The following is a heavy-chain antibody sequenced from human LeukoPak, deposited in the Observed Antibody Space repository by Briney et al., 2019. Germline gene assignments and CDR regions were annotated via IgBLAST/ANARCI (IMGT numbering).Heavy chain of an antibody. D-gene: IGHD4-17*01. J-gene: IGHJ5*02. CDR1: GFPVSSIH. CDR3: IVFGDSNH. V-gene: IGHV3-53*01. CDR2: IHTSGDT. Sequence: GGSLRLSCAASGFPVSSIHMSWVRQAPGKGLEWVSAIHTSGDTCYADSVKGRFTISRDTSKNTLYLQINSLRVEDTAVYYCIVFGDSNHWGQGTLVTVSS.